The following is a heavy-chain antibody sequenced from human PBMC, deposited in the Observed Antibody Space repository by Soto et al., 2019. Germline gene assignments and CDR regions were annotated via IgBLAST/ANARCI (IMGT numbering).Heavy chain of an antibody. CDR2: PYSGGTT. Sequence: HPGGSLRLSCAASGFIVSNSYMSWVRQAPGKGLEWVSIPYSGGTTYYADSVKGRFTFSRDNAANTVFLQMNNLRVEDTAVYYCVRDRGGSYWLDPWGQGTLVTVSS. V-gene: IGHV3-53*01. J-gene: IGHJ5*02. D-gene: IGHD1-26*01. CDR1: GFIVSNSY. CDR3: VRDRGGSYWLDP.